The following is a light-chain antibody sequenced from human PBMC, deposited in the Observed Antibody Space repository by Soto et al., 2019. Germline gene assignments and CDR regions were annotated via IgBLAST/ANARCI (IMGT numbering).Light chain of an antibody. CDR2: DAS. CDR1: QNIHSY. J-gene: IGKJ5*01. V-gene: IGKV3-11*01. CDR3: QQRSNWPPIT. Sequence: EIVLTQSPDTLSLSPGERASLSCRASQNIHSYLAWYQQKPGQAPRLLIYDASNRATGIPARFSGSGSGTDFTLTISSLEPEDFAVYYCQQRSNWPPITFGQGTRLEIK.